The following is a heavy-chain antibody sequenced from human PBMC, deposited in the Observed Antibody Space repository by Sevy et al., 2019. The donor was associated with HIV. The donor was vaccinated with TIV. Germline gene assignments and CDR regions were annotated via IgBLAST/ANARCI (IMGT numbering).Heavy chain of an antibody. D-gene: IGHD3-22*01. V-gene: IGHV1-18*01. J-gene: IGHJ4*02. CDR1: GYTFTSYG. CDR2: ISAYNGNT. CDR3: AREGHYYDTSGYYFEFDY. Sequence: ASVKVSCKASGYTFTSYGISWVRQAPGQGLEWMGWISAYNGNTNYAQKLQGRVTMTTDTSTSTAYMELRSLRSDDTAVYYCAREGHYYDTSGYYFEFDYWGQRTLVTVSS.